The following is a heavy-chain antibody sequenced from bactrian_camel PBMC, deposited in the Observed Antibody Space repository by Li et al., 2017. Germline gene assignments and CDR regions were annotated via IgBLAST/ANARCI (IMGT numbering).Heavy chain of an antibody. CDR2: IDHRGLT. CDR3: VAGPNGSDDLRDWVLLRSYRY. V-gene: IGHV3S53*01. D-gene: IGHD3*01. CDR1: GYDSSGDS. J-gene: IGHJ4*01. Sequence: QVQLVESGGGSVQAGGSLRLSCTVSGYDSSGDSLGWFRQRPGRQREAVAGIDHRGLTYYVDSVKGRFTISRDKASNTVSMEMTKLTPEDTAIYICVAGPNGSDDLRDWVLLRSYRYWGQGTQVTVS.